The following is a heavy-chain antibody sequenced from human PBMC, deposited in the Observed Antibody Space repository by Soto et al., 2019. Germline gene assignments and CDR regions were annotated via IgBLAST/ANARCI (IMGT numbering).Heavy chain of an antibody. J-gene: IGHJ3*02. V-gene: IGHV4-30-2*01. CDR3: VRRSPEDAFDI. CDR2: IYEGGNT. Sequence: LSLTCAVSGGSIISDGYSWSWIRQPPGKGLQWIGHIYEGGNTYYTPSLESRVAISTDKSKNQFSLRLSSVTAADTAVYYCVRRSPEDAFDIWGQGTMVTVSS. CDR1: GGSIISDGYS.